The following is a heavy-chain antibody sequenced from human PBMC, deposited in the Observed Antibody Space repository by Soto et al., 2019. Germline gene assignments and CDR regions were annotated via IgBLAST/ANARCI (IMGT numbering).Heavy chain of an antibody. V-gene: IGHV2-5*02. CDR3: ARALGSWGSYYFDH. D-gene: IGHD3-16*01. Sequence: QITLKESGPTLVRPTQTLTLTCTVSGFSLDTWGVGVGWIRQPPGKAPEWLALIYWDDDKRYSPSLKNRLNNTKDTSNNQVVLTVTNMDPVDTVTYYCARALGSWGSYYFDHWGQGTLVTVSS. CDR2: IYWDDDK. CDR1: GFSLDTWGVG. J-gene: IGHJ4*02.